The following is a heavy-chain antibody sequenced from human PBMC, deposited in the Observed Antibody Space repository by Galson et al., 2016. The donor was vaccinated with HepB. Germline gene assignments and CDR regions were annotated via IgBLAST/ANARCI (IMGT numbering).Heavy chain of an antibody. CDR1: GASVSTDTYS. CDR2: LYYSGST. J-gene: IGHJ4*02. D-gene: IGHD3-16*01. Sequence: SETLSLTCSVSGASVSTDTYSWTWIRQPPGKGLECIASLYYSGSTYYNPSLKSGVTVSVDTSKNQLSLKLRSVTAADTSVYYCARRTYNYDVNWGQGTLVTVSS. CDR3: ARRTYNYDVN. V-gene: IGHV4-39*01.